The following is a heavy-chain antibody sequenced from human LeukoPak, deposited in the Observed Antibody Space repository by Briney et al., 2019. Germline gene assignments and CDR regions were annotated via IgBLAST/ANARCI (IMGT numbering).Heavy chain of an antibody. CDR2: INTNTGNP. CDR3: ARDGMPSYGYYYYYYMNV. CDR1: GYTFTSYA. V-gene: IGHV7-4-1*02. D-gene: IGHD5-18*01. Sequence: ASVKVSCRASGYTFTSYAMNWVRQAPGQGLEWMGWINTNTGNPTYAQGFTGRFVFSLDTSVSTAYLQISSLKAEDTAVYYCARDGMPSYGYYYYYYMNVWGKGTTVTVSS. J-gene: IGHJ6*03.